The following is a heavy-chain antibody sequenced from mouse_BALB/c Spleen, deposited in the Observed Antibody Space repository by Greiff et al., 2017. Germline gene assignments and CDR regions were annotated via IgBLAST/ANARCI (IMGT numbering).Heavy chain of an antibody. CDR3: ARQGIYYDGAMDY. D-gene: IGHD2-4*01. V-gene: IGHV5-9-3*01. J-gene: IGHJ4*01. CDR2: ISSGGSYT. CDR1: GFTFSSYA. Sequence: EVKVVESGGGLVKPGGSLKLSCAASGFTFSSYAMSWVRQTPEKRLEWVATISSGGSYTYYPDSVKGRFTISRDNAKNTLYLQMSSLRSEDTAMYYCARQGIYYDGAMDYWGQGTSVTVSS.